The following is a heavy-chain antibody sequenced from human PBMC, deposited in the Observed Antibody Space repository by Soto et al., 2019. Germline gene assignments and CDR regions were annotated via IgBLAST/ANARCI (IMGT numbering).Heavy chain of an antibody. D-gene: IGHD6-19*01. V-gene: IGHV1-24*01. Sequence: ASVKVSCKVSGYTLTELSMHWVRQAPGKGLEWMGGVDPEDGETIYAQKFQGRVTMTEDTSTDTAYMELSSMRCEDTSVYYCATGLCLVLRGYDFDYWGQGTLVTVSS. CDR1: GYTLTELS. J-gene: IGHJ4*02. CDR2: VDPEDGET. CDR3: ATGLCLVLRGYDFDY.